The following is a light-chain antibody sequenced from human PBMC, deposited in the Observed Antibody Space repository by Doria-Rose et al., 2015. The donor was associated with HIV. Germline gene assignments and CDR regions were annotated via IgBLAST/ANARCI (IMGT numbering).Light chain of an antibody. V-gene: IGKV3-20*01. CDR2: DAS. Sequence: EIVLTQSPGTLSLSPGERATLSCRASQRVKSSYLAWYQQKPGQAPGLLIYDASTMATGIPDRFSGSGSGTDFTLTISRLEPEDVAVYYCQQYGTSRGTFGQGTRLEIK. CDR1: QRVKSSY. J-gene: IGKJ5*01. CDR3: QQYGTSRGT.